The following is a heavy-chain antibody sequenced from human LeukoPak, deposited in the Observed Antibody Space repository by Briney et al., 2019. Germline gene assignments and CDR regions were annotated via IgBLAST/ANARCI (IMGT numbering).Heavy chain of an antibody. CDR2: ISYDATRK. J-gene: IGHJ4*02. CDR1: GFNFSAYA. Sequence: GGSLRLSCAASGFNFSAYAMHWVRQAPGSGLEWVTLISYDATRKSYGDSVQGRFTISRDNAKNTVYLQMNGLRSEDTAVYYCARAGDVIVEDYSDFWGQGTLVTVSS. D-gene: IGHD2-15*01. V-gene: IGHV3-30*01. CDR3: ARAGDVIVEDYSDF.